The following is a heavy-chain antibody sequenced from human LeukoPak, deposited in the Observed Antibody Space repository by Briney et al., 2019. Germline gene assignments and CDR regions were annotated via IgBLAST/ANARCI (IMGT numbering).Heavy chain of an antibody. CDR1: GFSLSTSGMA. J-gene: IGHJ4*02. Sequence: SGPALVEPTQTLTLTCTFSGFSLSTSGMAVSWIRQPPGKALDCLPAVDWDDDKYYITSLKPRLTISKDTSKNQVVLTMTNMDPVDTATYYCARISSTGYSCFDFWGQGTLVTVSS. CDR3: ARISSTGYSCFDF. V-gene: IGHV2-70*01. D-gene: IGHD3-9*01. CDR2: VDWDDDK.